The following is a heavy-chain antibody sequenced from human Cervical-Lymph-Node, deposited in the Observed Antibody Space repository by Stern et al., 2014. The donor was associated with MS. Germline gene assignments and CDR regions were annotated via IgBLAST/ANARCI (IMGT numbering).Heavy chain of an antibody. Sequence: VQLVESGAEVKKHGASVKVSCKASGYTFTSYYMHWVRQAPGQGFEWMGIINPGGGSTNHAQKFQGRVTMTRDTSTTTVYMELSSLRSEDTAVYYCAREVAGHRLGMMDVWGQGTTVTVSS. CDR3: AREVAGHRLGMMDV. CDR1: GYTFTSYY. J-gene: IGHJ6*02. CDR2: INPGGGST. D-gene: IGHD6-19*01. V-gene: IGHV1-46*01.